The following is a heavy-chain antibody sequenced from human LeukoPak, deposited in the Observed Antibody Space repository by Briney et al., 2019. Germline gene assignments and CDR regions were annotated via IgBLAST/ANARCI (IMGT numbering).Heavy chain of an antibody. Sequence: SETLSLTCTVSGYSISSGYYWGWIRQPPGKGLEWIGSFFLKGSTYYNPSLKSRVTISVDTSKNQFSLTLSSVTAADTAVYYCARVDSTYGYAGGNYFDSWGQGTLVTVSS. D-gene: IGHD5-18*01. J-gene: IGHJ4*02. CDR3: ARVDSTYGYAGGNYFDS. CDR1: GYSISSGYY. CDR2: FFLKGST. V-gene: IGHV4-38-2*02.